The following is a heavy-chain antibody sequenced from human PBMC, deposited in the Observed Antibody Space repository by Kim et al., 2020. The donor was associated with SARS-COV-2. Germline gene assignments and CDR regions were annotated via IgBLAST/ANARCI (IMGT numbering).Heavy chain of an antibody. J-gene: IGHJ4*02. D-gene: IGHD4-17*01. CDR1: GYTFTSYA. V-gene: IGHV1-3*01. CDR2: INAGNGNT. CDR3: ARDGTTVTTSFFDY. Sequence: ASVKVSCKASGYTFTSYAMHWVRQAPGQRLEWMGWINAGNGNTKYSQKFQGRVTITRDTSASTAYMELSSLRSEDTAVYYCARDGTTVTTSFFDYWGQGTLVTVSS.